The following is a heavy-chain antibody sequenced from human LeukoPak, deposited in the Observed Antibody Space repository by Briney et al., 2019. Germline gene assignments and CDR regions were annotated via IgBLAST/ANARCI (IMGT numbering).Heavy chain of an antibody. Sequence: SETLSLTCTVSGGSITHYYWTWIRQPPGKTLEWIGYSYYSGSTKYNPSLESRVTISVDTSNKQFSLNLRSVTAADTAVYYCATTTSGGDAFDIWGQGTMVTVSS. CDR1: GGSITHYY. V-gene: IGHV4-59*01. D-gene: IGHD1-26*01. CDR2: SYYSGST. J-gene: IGHJ3*02. CDR3: ATTTSGGDAFDI.